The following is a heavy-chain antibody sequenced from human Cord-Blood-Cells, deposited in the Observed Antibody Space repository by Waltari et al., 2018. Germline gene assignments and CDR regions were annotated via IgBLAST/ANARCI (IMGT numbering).Heavy chain of an antibody. J-gene: IGHJ5*02. Sequence: QLQLQESGSGLVKPSQTLSLTCAVSGGSISSGGYSWSWIRQPPGKGLEWIGYIYHSGSTYYNPSLKSRVTISVDRSKNQFSLKLSSVTAADTAVYYCARYIVATIGGGSWFDPWGQGTLVTVSS. V-gene: IGHV4-30-2*01. CDR1: GGSISSGGYS. CDR3: ARYIVATIGGGSWFDP. D-gene: IGHD5-12*01. CDR2: IYHSGST.